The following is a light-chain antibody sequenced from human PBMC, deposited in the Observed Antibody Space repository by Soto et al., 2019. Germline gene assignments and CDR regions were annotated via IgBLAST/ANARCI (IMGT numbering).Light chain of an antibody. CDR2: DAS. V-gene: IGKV1-33*01. Sequence: DIQMTQSPSSLSASEGDRVTITCQSSHDVSRNLNWFQQKPGEAPQLLIYDASNLERGVPSRFSGSGSGTDFTLTNRSLQPEDVATYYCQQYNSMLSFGGGTEVEIK. CDR3: QQYNSMLS. CDR1: HDVSRN. J-gene: IGKJ4*01.